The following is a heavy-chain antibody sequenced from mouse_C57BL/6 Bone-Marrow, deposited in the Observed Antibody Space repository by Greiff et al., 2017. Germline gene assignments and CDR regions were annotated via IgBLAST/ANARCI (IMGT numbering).Heavy chain of an antibody. Sequence: QVQLQQPGAELVKPGASVKMSCKASGYTFTSYWITWVKQRPGQGLEGIGDIYPGSGSTNYNEKFKSKATLTVDTSSSTSYMQLSSLSSEDSAVYYCARNYGSSSYYYAMDYWGQGASVTVSS. V-gene: IGHV1-55*01. J-gene: IGHJ4*01. CDR3: ARNYGSSSYYYAMDY. CDR2: IYPGSGST. D-gene: IGHD1-1*01. CDR1: GYTFTSYW.